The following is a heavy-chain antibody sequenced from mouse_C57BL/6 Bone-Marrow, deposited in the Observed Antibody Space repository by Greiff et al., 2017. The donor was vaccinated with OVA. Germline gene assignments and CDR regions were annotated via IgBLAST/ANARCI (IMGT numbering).Heavy chain of an antibody. CDR2: INPSNGGT. V-gene: IGHV1-53*01. Sequence: LVESGTELVKPGASVKLSCKASGYTFTSYWMHWVKQRPGQGLEWIGNINPSNGGTNYNEKFKSKATLTVDKSSSTAYMQLSSLTSEDSAVYYCARRIPHDGYYVGAMDYWGQGTSVTVSS. D-gene: IGHD2-3*01. CDR1: GYTFTSYW. CDR3: ARRIPHDGYYVGAMDY. J-gene: IGHJ4*01.